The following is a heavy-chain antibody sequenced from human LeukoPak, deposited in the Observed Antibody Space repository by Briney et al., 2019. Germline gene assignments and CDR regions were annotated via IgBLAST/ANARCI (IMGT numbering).Heavy chain of an antibody. CDR2: ISCSGGST. Sequence: SSGSLTLSCAASGFTFSSYWMSWVRQAPGKGLEWVSAISCSGGSTYYADSVTGRFTISRDNSKNTLYLQMNSLRAEDTAVYYCAKPYYYDSSGYLPQYFQHWGQGNLFSVSS. V-gene: IGHV3-23*01. CDR3: AKPYYYDSSGYLPQYFQH. CDR1: GFTFSSYW. J-gene: IGHJ1*01. D-gene: IGHD3-22*01.